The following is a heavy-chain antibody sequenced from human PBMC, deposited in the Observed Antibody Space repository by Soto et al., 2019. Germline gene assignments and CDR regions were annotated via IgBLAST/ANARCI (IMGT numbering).Heavy chain of an antibody. J-gene: IGHJ4*02. D-gene: IGHD3-22*01. CDR3: AKDPMIVVVMDYFDY. CDR2: ISGSGGST. Sequence: GGSLTLSCAASGFTFSSYAMSWVRQAPGKGLEWVSAISGSGGSTYYADSVKGRFTISRDNPKNTLYLQMNSLRAEDTAVYYCAKDPMIVVVMDYFDYWGQGTLVTVSS. V-gene: IGHV3-23*01. CDR1: GFTFSSYA.